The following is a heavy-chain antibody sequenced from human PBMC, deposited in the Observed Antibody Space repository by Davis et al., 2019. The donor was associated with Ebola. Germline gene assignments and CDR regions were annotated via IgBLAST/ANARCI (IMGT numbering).Heavy chain of an antibody. Sequence: GGSLRLSCAASGFTFSSYSMNWVRQAPGKGLEWVSSISSSSSYIYYADSVKGRFTISRDNAKNSLYLQMNSLRAEDTTVYYCARGGFFGVVSIDYWGQGTLVTVSS. CDR3: ARGGFFGVVSIDY. V-gene: IGHV3-21*01. CDR1: GFTFSSYS. CDR2: ISSSSSYI. J-gene: IGHJ4*02. D-gene: IGHD3-3*01.